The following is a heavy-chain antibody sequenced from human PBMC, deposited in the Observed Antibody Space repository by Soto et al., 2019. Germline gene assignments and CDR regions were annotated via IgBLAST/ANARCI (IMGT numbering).Heavy chain of an antibody. CDR1: GGSISSYY. J-gene: IGHJ4*02. Sequence: KPSETLSLTCTVSGGSISSYYWSWIRQPPGKGLEWIGYIYYSGSTNYNPSLKSRVTISVDTSKNQFSLKLSSVTAADTAVYYCARVNNYSDSNGYYFYYFDYWGQGTLVTVSS. D-gene: IGHD3-22*01. V-gene: IGHV4-59*01. CDR3: ARVNNYSDSNGYYFYYFDY. CDR2: IYYSGST.